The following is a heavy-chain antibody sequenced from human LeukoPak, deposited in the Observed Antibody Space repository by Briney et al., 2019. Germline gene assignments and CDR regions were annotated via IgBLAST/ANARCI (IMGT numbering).Heavy chain of an antibody. D-gene: IGHD4-23*01. J-gene: IGHJ4*02. CDR2: IKSKTGGGTT. CDR1: GFTFSSYW. CDR3: TTSYGGFFDY. Sequence: GGSLRLSCAASGFTFSSYWLHWVRPSPGKGLEWVGRIKSKTGGGTTDYAAPVKGRFTISRDDSKNTLYLQMNSLKTEDTAVYYCTTSYGGFFDYWGQGTLVTVSS. V-gene: IGHV3-15*01.